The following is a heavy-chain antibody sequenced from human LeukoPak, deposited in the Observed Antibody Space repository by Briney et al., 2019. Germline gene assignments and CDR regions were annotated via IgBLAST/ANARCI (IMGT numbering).Heavy chain of an antibody. J-gene: IGHJ5*02. CDR1: GFTLSDYW. V-gene: IGHV3-30-3*01. D-gene: IGHD3-10*01. CDR2: ISYDGSNK. Sequence: GGSLRLSCAASGFTLSDYWMSWVRQAPGKGLEWVAVISYDGSNKYYADSVKGRFTISRDNSKNTLYLQMNSLRAEDTAVYYCARGLRFGELTLNWFDPWGQGTLVTVSS. CDR3: ARGLRFGELTLNWFDP.